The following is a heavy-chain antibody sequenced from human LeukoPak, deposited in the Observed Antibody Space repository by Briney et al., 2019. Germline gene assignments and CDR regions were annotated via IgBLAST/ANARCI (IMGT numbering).Heavy chain of an antibody. CDR1: GGSFSGYY. CDR2: INHSGST. Sequence: SETLSLTCAVYGGSFSGYYWSWIRQPPGKGLEWIGEINHSGSTNYNPSLKSRATISVDTSKNQFSLKLSSVTAADTAVYYCARRTGITMVRGVNYGMDVWGQGTTVTVSS. V-gene: IGHV4-34*01. J-gene: IGHJ6*02. D-gene: IGHD3-10*01. CDR3: ARRTGITMVRGVNYGMDV.